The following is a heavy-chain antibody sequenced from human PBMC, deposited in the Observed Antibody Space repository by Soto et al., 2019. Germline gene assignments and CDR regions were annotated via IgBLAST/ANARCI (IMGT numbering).Heavy chain of an antibody. Sequence: PGGSLRLSCAASGVAFSSYSMSWLLQAPGKGLEWVSAISGSGGSTYYADSVKGRFTISRDNSKNTLYLQMNSLRAEDTAVYYCAKVEEVATMGAYYFDYRGQRTLVTVSS. J-gene: IGHJ4*02. D-gene: IGHD5-12*01. CDR2: ISGSGGST. CDR3: AKVEEVATMGAYYFDY. CDR1: GVAFSSYS. V-gene: IGHV3-23*01.